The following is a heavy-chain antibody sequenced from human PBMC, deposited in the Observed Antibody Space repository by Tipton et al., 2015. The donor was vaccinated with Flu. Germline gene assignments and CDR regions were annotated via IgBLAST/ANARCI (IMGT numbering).Heavy chain of an antibody. CDR1: GGTFSSYA. Sequence: QSEPEVKKPGSSVKVSCKASGGTFSSYAISWVRQAPGQGLEWMGGIIPIFGTANYAQKFQGRVTITADESTSTAYMELSSLRSEDTAVYYCARDGHITMIVVDDAFDIWGQGTMVTVSS. J-gene: IGHJ3*02. CDR3: ARDGHITMIVVDDAFDI. CDR2: IIPIFGTA. D-gene: IGHD3-22*01. V-gene: IGHV1-69*01.